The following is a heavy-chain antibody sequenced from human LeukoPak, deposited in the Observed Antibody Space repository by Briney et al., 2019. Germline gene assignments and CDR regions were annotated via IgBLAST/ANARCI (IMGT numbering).Heavy chain of an antibody. J-gene: IGHJ3*02. CDR3: ARVGYCSSTSCYGGAFDI. V-gene: IGHV1-18*01. Sequence: WASVKVSCKASGYTFTSYGISWVRQAPGQGLEWMGWISAYKGNTNYAQKLQGRVTMTTDTSTSTAYMELRSLRSDDTAVYYCARVGYCSSTSCYGGAFDIWGQGTMVTVSS. CDR2: ISAYKGNT. CDR1: GYTFTSYG. D-gene: IGHD2-2*01.